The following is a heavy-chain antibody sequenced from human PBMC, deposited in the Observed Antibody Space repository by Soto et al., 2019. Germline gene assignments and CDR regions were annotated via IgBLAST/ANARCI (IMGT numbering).Heavy chain of an antibody. CDR2: ISGSGSTI. Sequence: EVQLLESGGGLVQPGGSLRLSCAASGFTFSNYAMNWVRQAPGKGLEWVSVISGSGSTIYYADSVKGRFSISRDNSKNTLYLEMNSLRVEDTAVYYCAKKTRGNHPFDNWGQGTLVTVSS. J-gene: IGHJ4*02. V-gene: IGHV3-23*01. CDR1: GFTFSNYA. CDR3: AKKTRGNHPFDN.